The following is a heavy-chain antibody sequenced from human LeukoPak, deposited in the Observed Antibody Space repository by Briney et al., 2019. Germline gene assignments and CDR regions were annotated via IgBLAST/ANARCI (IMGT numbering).Heavy chain of an antibody. J-gene: IGHJ6*04. Sequence: SETLSLTCAVYGGSFSDYYRNWIRQPPGKGLEWIGEINHSGTTNYNPSLKSRVTISVDTSKNQFSLRLSAVTAADTAVYHCARGLRLPSRSTPAVPHVWGKGTTVTVSA. V-gene: IGHV4-34*01. D-gene: IGHD2/OR15-2a*01. CDR1: GGSFSDYY. CDR3: ARGLRLPSRSTPAVPHV. CDR2: INHSGTT.